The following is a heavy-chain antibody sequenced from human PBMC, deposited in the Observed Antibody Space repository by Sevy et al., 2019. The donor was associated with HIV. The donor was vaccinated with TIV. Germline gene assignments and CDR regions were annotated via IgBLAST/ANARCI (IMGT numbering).Heavy chain of an antibody. CDR1: GYTLTKLS. CDR2: FDPEDGET. CDR3: ATTKDYYDNSASPFDY. Sequence: ASVKVSCKISGYTLTKLSMHWVRQAPGKGLEWMGSFDPEDGETLYAQKFLGRVTMTEDTSTDTAYMELTSLRSEDTAVYYCATTKDYYDNSASPFDYWGQGTPVTVSS. D-gene: IGHD3-22*01. V-gene: IGHV1-24*01. J-gene: IGHJ4*02.